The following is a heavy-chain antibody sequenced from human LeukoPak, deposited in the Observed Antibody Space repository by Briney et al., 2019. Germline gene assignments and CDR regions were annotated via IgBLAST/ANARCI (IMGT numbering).Heavy chain of an antibody. CDR3: ASDIVVVPGATD. Sequence: GGSLRLSCTASGFTFNNFWMSWVRQAPGKGLEWVANIKPDGSEKYYVDSVKGRFTISRDNVNSSVYLQMNSLRAEDTAVYYCASDIVVVPGATDWGQGTLVTVSS. CDR2: IKPDGSEK. V-gene: IGHV3-7*01. D-gene: IGHD2-2*01. CDR1: GFTFNNFW. J-gene: IGHJ4*02.